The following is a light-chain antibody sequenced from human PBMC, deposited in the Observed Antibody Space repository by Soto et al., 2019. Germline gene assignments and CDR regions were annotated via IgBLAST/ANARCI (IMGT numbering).Light chain of an antibody. CDR2: AAS. Sequence: DIQMTQSPSSLSASVGDRVIITCRASQGIRKDLGWYQQKPGKAPKRLIYAASSLLSGVPSRFSGSGSGTEFTLTISSLQPEDFATYYCLQHNTYPRTFGQGTKLEIK. CDR3: LQHNTYPRT. J-gene: IGKJ2*02. V-gene: IGKV1-17*01. CDR1: QGIRKD.